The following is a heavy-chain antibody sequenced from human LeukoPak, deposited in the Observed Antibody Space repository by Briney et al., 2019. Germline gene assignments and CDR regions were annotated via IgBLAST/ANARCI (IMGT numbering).Heavy chain of an antibody. CDR1: GYYISDGYY. D-gene: IGHD2-2*02. J-gene: IGHJ4*02. CDR3: ARDPTGYCSSASSYTAY. CDR2: FYHSGST. V-gene: IGHV4-38-2*02. Sequence: PSEILSLTCTVSGYYISDGYYWGWIRQPPGKGLEWIGSFYHSGSTYYNPSLKSRVTISVDTSKNQFSLKLSSVTAADTAVYYCARDPTGYCSSASSYTAYWGQGTPVTVSS.